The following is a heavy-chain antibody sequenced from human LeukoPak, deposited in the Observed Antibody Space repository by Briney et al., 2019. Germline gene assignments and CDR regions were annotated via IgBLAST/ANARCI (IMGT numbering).Heavy chain of an antibody. J-gene: IGHJ6*02. V-gene: IGHV1-8*01. CDR1: GYTFTSYD. CDR3: ASAYYDFWSGYTAGPHYGMDV. CDR2: MNPNSGNT. D-gene: IGHD3-3*01. Sequence: GVSVKVSCKASGYTFTSYDINWVRQATGQGLEWMGWMNPNSGNTGYAQKFQGRVTMTRNTSISTAYMELSSLRSEDTAVYYCASAYYDFWSGYTAGPHYGMDVWGQGTTVTVSS.